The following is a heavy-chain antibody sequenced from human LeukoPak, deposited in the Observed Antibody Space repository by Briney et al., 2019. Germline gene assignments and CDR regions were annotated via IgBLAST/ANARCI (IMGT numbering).Heavy chain of an antibody. CDR3: ARHPLNYYGSGSYPL. J-gene: IGHJ4*02. Sequence: SETLSLTCTVSGGSISSSSYYWGWIRQPPGKGLEWIGSIYYSGSTYYNPSLKSRVTISVDTSKNRFSLKLSSVTAADTAVYYCARHPLNYYGSGSYPLWGQGTLVTVSS. CDR1: GGSISSSSYY. CDR2: IYYSGST. D-gene: IGHD3-10*01. V-gene: IGHV4-39*01.